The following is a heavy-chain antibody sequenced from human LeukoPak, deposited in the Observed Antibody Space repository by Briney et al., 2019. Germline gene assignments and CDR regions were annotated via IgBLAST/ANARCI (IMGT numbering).Heavy chain of an antibody. CDR2: IKEDGSDK. CDR3: AKDRSRQAY. Sequence: GGSLRLSCAASGFTFSNYWMSWVRQTPGKGLEWVANIKEDGSDKYYVDSLKGRFTISRDNAKNSLYLQMNSLRAEDTAVYYCAKDRSRQAYWGQGTLVTVSS. J-gene: IGHJ4*02. V-gene: IGHV3-7*03. CDR1: GFTFSNYW. D-gene: IGHD3-10*01.